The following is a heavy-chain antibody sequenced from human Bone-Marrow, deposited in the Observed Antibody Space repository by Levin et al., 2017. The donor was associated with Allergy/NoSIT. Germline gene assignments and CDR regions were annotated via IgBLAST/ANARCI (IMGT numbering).Heavy chain of an antibody. CDR2: ISYDGSNK. CDR1: GFTFSSYA. CDR3: ARVDGGYSSLGPFDY. Sequence: GESLKISCAASGFTFSSYAMHWVRQAPGKGLEWVAVISYDGSNKYYADSVKGRFTISRDNSKNTLYLQMNSLRAEDTAVYYCARVDGGYSSLGPFDYWGQGTLVTVSS. J-gene: IGHJ4*02. D-gene: IGHD5-18*01. V-gene: IGHV3-30-3*01.